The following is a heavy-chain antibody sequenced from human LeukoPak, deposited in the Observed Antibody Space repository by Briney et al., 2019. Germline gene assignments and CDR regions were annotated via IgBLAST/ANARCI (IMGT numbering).Heavy chain of an antibody. CDR3: ARDLAYGDDGL. D-gene: IGHD4-17*01. V-gene: IGHV3-21*01. J-gene: IGHJ4*02. CDR2: ISSSSSYI. Sequence: PGGSLRLSCAASGFTLSNYSMNWVRQALGKGLEWVAFISSSSSYIFYADSLKGRFTISRDNAKNSLYLQMNSLRADDTAVYYCARDLAYGDDGLWGQGTLVTVSS. CDR1: GFTLSNYS.